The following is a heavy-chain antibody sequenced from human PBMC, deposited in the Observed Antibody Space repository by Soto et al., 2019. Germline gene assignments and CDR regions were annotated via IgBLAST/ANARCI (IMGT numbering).Heavy chain of an antibody. CDR3: ARHKYSSSWFFDS. D-gene: IGHD6-13*01. Sequence: SETLSLTCIVTGDSITSYNWSWLRQPPGKGLEWIGFIYYTGYRGSPSYNPSLKGRGTISMDTSKNQFSLKVNSLTAADTAMYYCARHKYSSSWFFDSWGQGTQVTV. V-gene: IGHV4-59*01. CDR2: IYYTGYRGSP. J-gene: IGHJ4*02. CDR1: GDSITSYN.